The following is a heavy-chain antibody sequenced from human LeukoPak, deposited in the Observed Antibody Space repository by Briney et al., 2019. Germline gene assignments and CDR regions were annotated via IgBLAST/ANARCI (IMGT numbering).Heavy chain of an antibody. D-gene: IGHD5-24*01. CDR2: IYPDGGNT. CDR1: GYTLTHSF. J-gene: IGHJ3*01. Sequence: PSERLSRASSGYTLTHSFIHWVRQAPAEDLLSMGLIYPDGGNTNSAQNFQGRVTVTRDTFTSTVYVELSSLRSADTAIYYWARIRDGYNDAYDLWGQGTVVTVPS. CDR3: ARIRDGYNDAYDL. V-gene: IGHV1-46*01.